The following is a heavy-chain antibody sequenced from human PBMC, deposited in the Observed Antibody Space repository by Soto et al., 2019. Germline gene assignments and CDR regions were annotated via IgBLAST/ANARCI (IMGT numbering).Heavy chain of an antibody. Sequence: EVQLVESGGGLVQPGGSLKLSCAASGFTFSGSAMHWVRQASGKGLEWVGRIRSKANSYATAYAASVKGRFTISRDDSKNTAYLQMNSLKTEDTAVYYCTSLSEGHRLLWFGELSYMDVWGKGTTVTVSS. CDR2: IRSKANSYAT. CDR1: GFTFSGSA. V-gene: IGHV3-73*01. CDR3: TSLSEGHRLLWFGELSYMDV. D-gene: IGHD3-10*01. J-gene: IGHJ6*03.